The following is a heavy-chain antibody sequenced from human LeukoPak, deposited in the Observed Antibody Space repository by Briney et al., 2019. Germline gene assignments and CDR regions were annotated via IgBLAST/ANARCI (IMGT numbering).Heavy chain of an antibody. V-gene: IGHV3-74*01. CDR1: GFTFSSYW. CDR3: AQSGAPLPLYSDN. D-gene: IGHD3-10*01. Sequence: GGSLRLSCAASGFTFSSYWMHWVRQAPGKGLVWVSRIKSDGSNTNYADSVKGRFTISRDNAKNTLFLQMNSLRAEDTAIYYCAQSGAPLPLYSDNWGQGALVTVSS. J-gene: IGHJ4*02. CDR2: IKSDGSNT.